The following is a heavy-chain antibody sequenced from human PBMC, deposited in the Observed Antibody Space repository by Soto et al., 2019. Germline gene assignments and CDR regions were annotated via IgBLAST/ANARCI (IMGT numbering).Heavy chain of an antibody. V-gene: IGHV1-8*01. D-gene: IGHD3-10*01. Sequence: ASVKVSCEASGYTFTSYDINWVRQATGQGLEWMGWMNPNSGNTGYAQKFQGRVTMTRNTSISKAYMELSSLRSEDTAVYYCARVHPRGVTNFDYWGQGTLVTVSS. CDR2: MNPNSGNT. CDR3: ARVHPRGVTNFDY. J-gene: IGHJ4*02. CDR1: GYTFTSYD.